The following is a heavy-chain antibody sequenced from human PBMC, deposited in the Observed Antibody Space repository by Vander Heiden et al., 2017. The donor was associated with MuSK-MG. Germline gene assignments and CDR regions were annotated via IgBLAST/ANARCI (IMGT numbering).Heavy chain of an antibody. CDR3: AKDRGVSGSYGSFAY. CDR1: GFPFSTYA. Sequence: EVQLLESGGGLVQPGGSLGPPCAASGFPFSTYAMTWVRQAPGKGLEWVSGISTTGGSTYYADSVKGRFTISRDNSKNTLYLQMNSLRAEDTAVYYCAKDRGVSGSYGSFAYWGQGTLVTVSS. D-gene: IGHD1-26*01. J-gene: IGHJ4*02. V-gene: IGHV3-23*01. CDR2: ISTTGGST.